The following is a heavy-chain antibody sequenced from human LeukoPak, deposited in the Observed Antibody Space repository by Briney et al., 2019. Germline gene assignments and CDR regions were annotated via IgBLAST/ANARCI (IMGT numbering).Heavy chain of an antibody. CDR1: GGSISGYY. CDR3: ARHWVYATVTLYYYYYGMDV. D-gene: IGHD4-11*01. CDR2: IYSSGST. Sequence: SETLSLTCTVSGGSISGYYWSWIRQPAGKGLEWIGRIYSSGSTDYSPSPKSQVTMSVDTSKNQFSLNLSSVTAADTAVYYCARHWVYATVTLYYYYYGMDVGGQGTTVTVSS. V-gene: IGHV4-4*07. J-gene: IGHJ6*02.